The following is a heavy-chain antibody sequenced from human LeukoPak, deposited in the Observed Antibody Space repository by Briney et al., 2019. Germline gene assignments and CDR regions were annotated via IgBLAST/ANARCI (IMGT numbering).Heavy chain of an antibody. D-gene: IGHD5-18*01. Sequence: GGSLRLSCAASGFSFSSTWMHWVRQAPGKGLEWVSSISSSSSYIYYADSVKGRFTISRDNAKNSLYPQMNSLRAENTAVYYCARADWDTAMIDYWGQGTLVTVSS. CDR1: GFSFSSTW. V-gene: IGHV3-21*01. CDR2: ISSSSSYI. J-gene: IGHJ4*02. CDR3: ARADWDTAMIDY.